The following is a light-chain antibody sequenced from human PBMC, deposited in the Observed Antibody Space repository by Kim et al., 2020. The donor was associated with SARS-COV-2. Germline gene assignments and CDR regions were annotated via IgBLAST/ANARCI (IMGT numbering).Light chain of an antibody. CDR2: GAS. Sequence: DIQMTQSPSSLSASVGDRVTITCRASQSISAYLNWYQQTPGKAPKLLIYGASSLQGGVPSRFSGSGSGTDFTLTVSSLQPEDFATYFCQQSYTAPWTFGQGTKVDIK. CDR3: QQSYTAPWT. J-gene: IGKJ1*01. CDR1: QSISAY. V-gene: IGKV1-39*01.